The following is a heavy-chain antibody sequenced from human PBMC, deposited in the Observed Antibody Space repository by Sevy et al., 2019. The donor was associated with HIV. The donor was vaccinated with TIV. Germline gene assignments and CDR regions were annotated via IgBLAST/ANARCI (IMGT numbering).Heavy chain of an antibody. Sequence: GGSLRPSCAASGFTFSSYAMSWVRQAPGKGLEWVSTIRGSGGSTYYADSVKGRFTISRDNSKNTLYFQMNSLRAEDTAVYYCHGDYDSSQLASYYYYGMDVWGQGTTVTVSS. CDR2: IRGSGGST. CDR1: GFTFSSYA. CDR3: HGDYDSSQLASYYYYGMDV. J-gene: IGHJ6*02. V-gene: IGHV3-23*01. D-gene: IGHD3-22*01.